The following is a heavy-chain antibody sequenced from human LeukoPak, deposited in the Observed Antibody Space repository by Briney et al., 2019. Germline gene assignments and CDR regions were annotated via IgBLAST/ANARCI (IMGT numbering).Heavy chain of an antibody. J-gene: IGHJ4*02. CDR3: ASMTYYYDSSALFDD. CDR1: GYSISSGYY. D-gene: IGHD3-22*01. V-gene: IGHV4-38-2*02. CDR2: IYHSGST. Sequence: SETLSLTCTVSGYSISSGYYWGWIRQPPGKGLEWIGSIYHSGSTYYNPSLKSRVTISVDTSKNQFSLKLSSVTAADTAVYYCASMTYYYDSSALFDDWGQGTLVTVSS.